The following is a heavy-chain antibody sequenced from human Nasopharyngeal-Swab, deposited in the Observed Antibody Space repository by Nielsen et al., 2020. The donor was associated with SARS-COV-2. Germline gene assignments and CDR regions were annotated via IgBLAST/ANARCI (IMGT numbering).Heavy chain of an antibody. V-gene: IGHV3-23*01. CDR1: GFTFSSYA. D-gene: IGHD2-21*02. CDR3: ARESGVNCGGDCYGAFDI. J-gene: IGHJ3*02. Sequence: GESLKISCAASGFTFSSYAMSWVRQAPGKGLDWVSVISGSGGSAYYADSVKGRFTISRDNSKNTLYLQMNSLRAEDTAVYYCARESGVNCGGDCYGAFDIWGQGTMVTVSS. CDR2: ISGSGGSA.